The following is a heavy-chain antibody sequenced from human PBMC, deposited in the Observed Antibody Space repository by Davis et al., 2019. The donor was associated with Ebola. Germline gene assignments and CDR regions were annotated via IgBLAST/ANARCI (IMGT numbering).Heavy chain of an antibody. CDR1: GFIFSSYA. V-gene: IGHV3-23*01. CDR2: ISVRSIT. D-gene: IGHD4-17*01. Sequence: GESLKIPCAASGFIFSSYAMSWVRQAQGKGLEWVSSISVRSITYHADSVKGRFTISRDNSKNTLYLQMNSLRAEDTAVYYCAKVHPPTTVTTGWFDPWGQGTLVTVSS. CDR3: AKVHPPTTVTTGWFDP. J-gene: IGHJ5*02.